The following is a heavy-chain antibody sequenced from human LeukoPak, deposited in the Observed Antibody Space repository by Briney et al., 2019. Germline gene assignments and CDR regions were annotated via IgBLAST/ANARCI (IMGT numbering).Heavy chain of an antibody. D-gene: IGHD6-13*01. J-gene: IGHJ4*02. CDR3: ARDRVWTVLY. CDR1: GFTFSTYW. Sequence: GGSLRLSCAASGFTFSTYWMSWVRQAPGKGLEWVANINQDGSEKYYVDSVKGRFTIPRDNAKNSLYLHMNSLRAEDTATYYCARDRVWTVLYWGQGTLVTVSS. V-gene: IGHV3-7*01. CDR2: INQDGSEK.